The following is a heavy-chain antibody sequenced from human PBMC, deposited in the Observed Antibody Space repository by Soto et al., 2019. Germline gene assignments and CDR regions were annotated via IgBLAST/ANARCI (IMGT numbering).Heavy chain of an antibody. Sequence: SETLSLACAVSGGSISSYYWSWIRQTQDKGLEWIGYIYYTGSTNYNPSLKSRVTMSVDRSKSQLSLKLTSVTAADTAVYYCARGPHNIGATFYYGLDFWGHGTTVTVSS. CDR1: GGSISSYY. D-gene: IGHD1-26*01. CDR2: IYYTGST. CDR3: ARGPHNIGATFYYGLDF. V-gene: IGHV4-59*01. J-gene: IGHJ6*02.